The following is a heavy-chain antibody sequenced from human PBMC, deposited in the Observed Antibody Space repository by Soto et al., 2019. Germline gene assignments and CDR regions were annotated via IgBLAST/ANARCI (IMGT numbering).Heavy chain of an antibody. CDR2: ISTSGST. J-gene: IGHJ4*02. CDR1: GGSISSYY. CDR3: ARGGGSYELDY. V-gene: IGHV4-4*07. Sequence: QVQLQESGPGLVKPSETLSLTCTVSGGSISSYYWSWIRQPAGKGLEWIGRISTSGSTNYNPSLKSRDAMSVDTSKNQVSLKLSSVTAADTALYYCARGGGSYELDYWGQGTLVTVSS. D-gene: IGHD1-26*01.